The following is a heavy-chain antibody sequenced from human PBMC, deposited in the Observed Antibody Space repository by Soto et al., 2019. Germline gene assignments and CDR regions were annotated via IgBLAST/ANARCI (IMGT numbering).Heavy chain of an antibody. D-gene: IGHD1-26*01. CDR1: GFTFSSYA. CDR2: ISGSGGST. CDR3: AKVPRWWELLTDWYFDL. J-gene: IGHJ2*01. V-gene: IGHV3-23*01. Sequence: EVQLLESGGGLVQPGGSLRLSCAASGFTFSSYAMSWVRQAPGKGLEWVSAISGSGGSTYYADSVKGRFTISRDNSNNTRYLQINSLRAQATTVYYCAKVPRWWELLTDWYFDLWGRGTLVSVSS.